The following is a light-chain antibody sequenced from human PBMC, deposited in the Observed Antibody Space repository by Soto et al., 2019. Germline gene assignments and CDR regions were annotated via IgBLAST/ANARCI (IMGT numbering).Light chain of an antibody. V-gene: IGLV2-23*01. Sequence: QSVLTQPASVSGSPGQSITISCTGTSSDVGSYNLVSWYQQHPGKAPKLMIYEGSKRPSGVSNRFSGYKSGNTASLTISGLQAEDEADYYCCSYAGSSTLRFGGGTKLTVL. CDR3: CSYAGSSTLR. CDR2: EGS. J-gene: IGLJ3*02. CDR1: SSDVGSYNL.